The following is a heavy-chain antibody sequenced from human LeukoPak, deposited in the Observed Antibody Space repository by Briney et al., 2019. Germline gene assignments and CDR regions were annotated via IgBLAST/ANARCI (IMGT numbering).Heavy chain of an antibody. CDR1: GYTFTGYG. CDR2: ISANNGNT. CDR3: ARASVVVGATFDY. J-gene: IGHJ4*02. V-gene: IGHV1-18*01. D-gene: IGHD1-26*01. Sequence: ASVKVSCKASGYTFTGYGVSWVRQAPGQGLEWMGWISANNGNTNYAQKLQGRVTMTTDTATSTAYLELRSLRSDDTAVYYCARASVVVGATFDYWGQGTLVTVSS.